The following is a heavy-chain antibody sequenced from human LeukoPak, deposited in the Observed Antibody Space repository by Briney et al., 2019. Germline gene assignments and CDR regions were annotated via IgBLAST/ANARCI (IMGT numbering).Heavy chain of an antibody. J-gene: IGHJ4*02. CDR3: ARLVVVAATTDY. Sequence: LETLSLTCAVYGGSFSGYYWSWIRQPPGKGLEWIGEINHSGSTNYNPSLKSRVTISVDTSKNQFSLKLSSVTAADTAVYYCARLVVVAATTDYWGRGTLVTVSS. CDR2: INHSGST. D-gene: IGHD2-15*01. V-gene: IGHV4-34*01. CDR1: GGSFSGYY.